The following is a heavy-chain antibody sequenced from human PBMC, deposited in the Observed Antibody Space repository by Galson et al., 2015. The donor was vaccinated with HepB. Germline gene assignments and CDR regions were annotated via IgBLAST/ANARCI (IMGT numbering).Heavy chain of an antibody. CDR3: VRGRDTSGTNAPFDY. Sequence: SLRLSCATSGFTFDDFAMHWVRQAPGKGLEWVSGLSWNGGNLDYADSVKGRFTISRDNAKNSLYLQMKSLRTEDTALYYCVRGRDTSGTNAPFDYWGQGSLVTVVS. J-gene: IGHJ4*02. CDR1: GFTFDDFA. V-gene: IGHV3-9*01. CDR2: LSWNGGNL. D-gene: IGHD6-19*01.